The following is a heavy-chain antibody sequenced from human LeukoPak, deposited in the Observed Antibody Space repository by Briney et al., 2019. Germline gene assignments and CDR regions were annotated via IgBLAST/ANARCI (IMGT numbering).Heavy chain of an antibody. D-gene: IGHD1-26*01. CDR1: GFTFSSYW. CDR3: AREVSGSYYYHMDV. J-gene: IGHJ6*03. CDR2: INSDGSST. Sequence: GGSLRLSCAASGFTFSSYWMHWVRQAPGKGLVWVSRINSDGSSTSYADSVKGRFTISRDNAKNTLYLQMNSLRAEDTAVYYCAREVSGSYYYHMDVWGKGTTVTVSS. V-gene: IGHV3-74*01.